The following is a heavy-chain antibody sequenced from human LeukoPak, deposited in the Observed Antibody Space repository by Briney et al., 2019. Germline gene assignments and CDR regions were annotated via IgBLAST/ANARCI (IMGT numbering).Heavy chain of an antibody. D-gene: IGHD1-20*01. CDR2: IYYGGTT. CDR1: GASMSSHY. J-gene: IGHJ4*02. CDR3: AGAPNWSYFDY. Sequence: SETLSLTCTVSGASMSSHYWSWFRQSPGKGLVWIGNIYYGGTTNYSPSLMSRVTISVDTPKNQFSLKLRSVTTADAALYYCAGAPNWSYFDYWGQGTQVTVSS. V-gene: IGHV4-59*11.